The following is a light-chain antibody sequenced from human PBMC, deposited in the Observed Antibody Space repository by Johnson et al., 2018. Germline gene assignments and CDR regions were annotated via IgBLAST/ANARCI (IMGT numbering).Light chain of an antibody. J-gene: IGLJ1*01. CDR2: ENN. CDR3: GTWDSRLSAGIV. V-gene: IGLV1-51*02. CDR1: SSNIGNNY. Sequence: QSVLTQPPSVSAAPGQKVTISCSGSSSNIGNNYVSWYQQLPGTAPKLLIYENNKRPSGIPDRFSGSKSGTSATLGITGLQTGDEADYYCGTWDSRLSAGIVFGTVTKCTVL.